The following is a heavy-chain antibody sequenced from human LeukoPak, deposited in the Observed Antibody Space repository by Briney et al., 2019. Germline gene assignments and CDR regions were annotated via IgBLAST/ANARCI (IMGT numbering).Heavy chain of an antibody. Sequence: SETLSLTCAVYGGPFSGYYWSWLRQPPGKGLKWVGEINHSGSTNYNPSLKSRVTISVDTSKNQFSLKLSSVTAADTAVYYCARPTVRNFDWSQRKGNWFDPCGQGALVTASS. CDR1: GGPFSGYY. V-gene: IGHV4-34*01. CDR3: ARPTVRNFDWSQRKGNWFDP. CDR2: INHSGST. J-gene: IGHJ5*02. D-gene: IGHD3-9*01.